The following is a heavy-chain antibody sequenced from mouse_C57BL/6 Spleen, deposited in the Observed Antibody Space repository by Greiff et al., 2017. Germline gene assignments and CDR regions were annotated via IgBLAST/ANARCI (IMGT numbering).Heavy chain of an antibody. D-gene: IGHD2-3*01. CDR3: ARYIDGYFDV. V-gene: IGHV5-17*01. J-gene: IGHJ1*03. CDR2: ISSGSSTI. CDR1: GFTFSDYG. Sequence: EVNVVESGGGLVKPGGSLKLSCAASGFTFSDYGMHWVRQAPEKGLEWVAYISSGSSTIYYADTVKGRFTISRDNAKNTLFLQMTSLRSEDTAMYYCARYIDGYFDVWGTGTTVTVSS.